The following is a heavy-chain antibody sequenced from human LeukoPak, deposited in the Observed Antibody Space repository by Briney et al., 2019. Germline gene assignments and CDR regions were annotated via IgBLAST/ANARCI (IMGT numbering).Heavy chain of an antibody. Sequence: ASVKVSCKVSGYIFTKHGVSWMRQAPGQGLEWMAWISGYNGDTKYAQNFQGRVTLTTDTSTSTAYMELRRLRSDDTAVYFCAREHDNRVPYYCGMDVWGQGTTVTVSS. D-gene: IGHD3-22*01. V-gene: IGHV1-18*01. J-gene: IGHJ6*02. CDR1: GYIFTKHG. CDR2: ISGYNGDT. CDR3: AREHDNRVPYYCGMDV.